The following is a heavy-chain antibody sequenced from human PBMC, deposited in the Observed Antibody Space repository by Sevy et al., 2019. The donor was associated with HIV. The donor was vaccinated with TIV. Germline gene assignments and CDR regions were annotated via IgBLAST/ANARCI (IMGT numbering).Heavy chain of an antibody. CDR3: ARGQLLQFLEWPSYGLDV. Sequence: GGSLRLSCTASGFTFSSHWMFWVRQAPGKGLVWVSHINSHGTITNYADSVKGRFAISRDNTKNTIYLQMNSLRAEDTAVYYCARGQLLQFLEWPSYGLDVWGQGTTVTVS. CDR1: GFTFSSHW. D-gene: IGHD3-3*01. V-gene: IGHV3-74*01. CDR2: INSHGTIT. J-gene: IGHJ6*02.